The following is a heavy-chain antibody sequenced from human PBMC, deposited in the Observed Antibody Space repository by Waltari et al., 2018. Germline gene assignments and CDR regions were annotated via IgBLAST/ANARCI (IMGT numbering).Heavy chain of an antibody. CDR2: INHSGST. CDR3: ARGPAFDI. Sequence: QVQLQQWGAGLLKPSETLCLTCAVYGGSFSGYYWSWIRQPPGKGMEWIGEINHSGSTHYNPSLTSRVTISVDTSKNHFSLKLGSVTAADSAVYYCARGPAFDIWRQATMVTVSS. J-gene: IGHJ3*02. V-gene: IGHV4-34*01. CDR1: GGSFSGYY.